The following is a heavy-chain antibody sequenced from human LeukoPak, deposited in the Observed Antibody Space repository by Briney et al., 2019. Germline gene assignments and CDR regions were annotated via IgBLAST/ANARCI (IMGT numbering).Heavy chain of an antibody. D-gene: IGHD6-19*01. CDR1: GYTFTSYD. CDR2: MNPNSGNT. V-gene: IGHV1-8*03. CDR3: ARDDSSGPYYYYMDV. Sequence: GASVKVSCKASGYTFTSYDINWVRQATGQGLEWMGWMNPNSGNTGYAQKFQGRVTITRNTSISTAYMELSSLRSEDTAVYYCARDDSSGPYYYYMDVWGKGTTVTVSS. J-gene: IGHJ6*03.